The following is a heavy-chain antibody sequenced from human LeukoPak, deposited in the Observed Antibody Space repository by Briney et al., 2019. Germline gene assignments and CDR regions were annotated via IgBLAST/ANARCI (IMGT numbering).Heavy chain of an antibody. CDR2: IGDKGVDK. CDR1: GFTFNNYA. J-gene: IGHJ4*02. D-gene: IGHD1-1*01. V-gene: IGHV3-23*01. CDR3: GKDWKLDY. Sequence: GGSLRLSCVAFGFTFNNYAMSWVRQAPGKGLEWVSAIGDKGVDKKYADSVKGRFTISRDNSKNTLYLHMNSLRAEDTAIYYCGKDWKLDYWGQGTLVTVSS.